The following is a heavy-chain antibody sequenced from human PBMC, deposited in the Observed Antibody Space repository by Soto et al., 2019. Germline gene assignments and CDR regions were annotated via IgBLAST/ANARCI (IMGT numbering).Heavy chain of an antibody. CDR3: ARDRGGGSPWYY. V-gene: IGHV4-31*03. D-gene: IGHD2-15*01. Sequence: QVQLQESGPGLVKPSQTLSLTCTVSGGSISSGGYYWNWIRQHPGKGLEWIGYIYYSGSTYYNPSLKSRVTISVDTSKNQFSLKLSSATAADTAVYYCARDRGGGSPWYYWGQGTLVTVSS. CDR2: IYYSGST. J-gene: IGHJ4*02. CDR1: GGSISSGGYY.